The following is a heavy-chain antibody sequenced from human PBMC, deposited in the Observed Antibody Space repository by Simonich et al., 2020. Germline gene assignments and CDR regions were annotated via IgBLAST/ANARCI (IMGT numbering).Heavy chain of an antibody. CDR1: GFTFTGYY. J-gene: IGHJ2*01. CDR3: ARDGGNCSGGICYWYFDL. CDR2: INPNSGCT. Sequence: QVQLVQSGAEVKKPGASVKVSCKDSGFTFTGYYMNWVEQAPGQGYECVRRINPNSGCTNYAQKFQGRVTITRETSISTAYMEMSRLRSDDTAVYYCARDGGNCSGGICYWYFDLWGRGTLVTVSS. V-gene: IGHV1-2*06. D-gene: IGHD2-15*01.